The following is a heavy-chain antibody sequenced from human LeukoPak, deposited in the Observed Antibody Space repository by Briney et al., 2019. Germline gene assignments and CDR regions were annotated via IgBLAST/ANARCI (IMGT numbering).Heavy chain of an antibody. CDR1: GYSISSGYY. Sequence: ASEALSLTCTVSGYSISSGYYWGWIRQPPGKGLEWIGSIYHSGSTYYNPSLKSRVTISVDTSKNQFSLKLSSVTAADTAVYYCARENMVRGVEPDYWGQGTLVTVSS. V-gene: IGHV4-38-2*02. J-gene: IGHJ4*02. D-gene: IGHD3-10*01. CDR3: ARENMVRGVEPDY. CDR2: IYHSGST.